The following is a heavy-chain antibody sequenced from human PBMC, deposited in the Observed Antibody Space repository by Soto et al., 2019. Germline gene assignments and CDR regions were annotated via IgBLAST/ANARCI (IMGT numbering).Heavy chain of an antibody. J-gene: IGHJ4*02. CDR2: ISYDGSNK. D-gene: IGHD1-26*01. Sequence: QVQLVESGGGVVQPGRSLRLSCAASGFTFSSYGMHWVRQAPGKGLEWVAVISYDGSNKYYADSVKGRFTISRDNSKNTLYLQMNSLRAEDTAVYYCAKDLGSGSYYWDYFDYWGQGTLVTVSS. V-gene: IGHV3-30*18. CDR3: AKDLGSGSYYWDYFDY. CDR1: GFTFSSYG.